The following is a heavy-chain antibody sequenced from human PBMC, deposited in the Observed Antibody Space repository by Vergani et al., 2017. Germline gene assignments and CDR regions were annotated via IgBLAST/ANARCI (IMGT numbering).Heavy chain of an antibody. CDR1: GGSFSGYY. J-gene: IGHJ4*02. Sequence: QLQLQESGPGLVKPSETLSLTCTVYGGSFSGYYWSWIRQPPGKGLEWIGEINHSGSTNYNPSLKSRVTISVDTSKNQFSLKLSSVTAADTAVYYCELGSGSISGYYFDYWGQGTLVTVSS. CDR2: INHSGST. CDR3: ELGSGSISGYYFDY. V-gene: IGHV4-34*01. D-gene: IGHD3-10*01.